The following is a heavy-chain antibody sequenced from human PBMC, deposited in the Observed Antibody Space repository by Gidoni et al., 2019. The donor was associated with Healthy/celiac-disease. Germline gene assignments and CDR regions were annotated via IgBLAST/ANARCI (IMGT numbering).Heavy chain of an antibody. CDR1: GGSISSYY. CDR2: IYYSGST. CDR3: ARDLSRGLDAFDI. Sequence: QVQLQESGPGLVKPSETLSLPCPVSGGSISSYYWSWIRQPPGKGLEWIGYIYYSGSTNYNPSLKSRVTISGDTSKNQFSLKLSSVTAADTAVYYCARDLSRGLDAFDIWGQGTMVTVSS. D-gene: IGHD3-10*01. J-gene: IGHJ3*02. V-gene: IGHV4-59*01.